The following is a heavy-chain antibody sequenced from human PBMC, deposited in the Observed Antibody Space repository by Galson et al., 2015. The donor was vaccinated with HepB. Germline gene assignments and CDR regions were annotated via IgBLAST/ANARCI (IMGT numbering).Heavy chain of an antibody. V-gene: IGHV1-24*01. CDR3: ATDLLAARRPRVDY. D-gene: IGHD6-6*01. CDR1: GYTLTELS. Sequence: SVKVSCKVSGYTLTELSMHWVRQAPGKGLEWMGGFDPEDGETIYAQKFQGRVTMTEDTSTDTAYMELSSLRSEDTAVYYCATDLLAARRPRVDYWGQGTLVTVSS. J-gene: IGHJ4*02. CDR2: FDPEDGET.